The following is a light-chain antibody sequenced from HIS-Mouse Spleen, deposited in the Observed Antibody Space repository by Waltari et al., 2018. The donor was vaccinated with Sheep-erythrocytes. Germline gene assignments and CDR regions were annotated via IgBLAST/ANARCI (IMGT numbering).Light chain of an antibody. J-gene: IGKJ4*01. CDR3: QQLT. CDR1: QSVSSY. Sequence: EIVLTQSPATLSLSPGERATLSCRASQSVSSYLAWYQQKPGQAPRLLTYDASNKATGIPARFSGSGSGTDFTLTISSLEPEDFAVYYCQQLTFGGGTKVEIK. V-gene: IGKV3-11*01. CDR2: DAS.